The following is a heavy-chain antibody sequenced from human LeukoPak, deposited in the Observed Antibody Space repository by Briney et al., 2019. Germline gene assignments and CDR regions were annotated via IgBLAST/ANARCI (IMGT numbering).Heavy chain of an antibody. Sequence: GGSLRLSCAASGFTFSNYGMHWVRRAPGKGLEWVAVISYDGSNKYYADSVKGRFTISRDNSKNTLYLQMNSLRAEDTAVYYCAKLTLAYGDYSFDYWGQGTLVTVSS. CDR2: ISYDGSNK. D-gene: IGHD4-17*01. V-gene: IGHV3-30*18. J-gene: IGHJ4*02. CDR3: AKLTLAYGDYSFDY. CDR1: GFTFSNYG.